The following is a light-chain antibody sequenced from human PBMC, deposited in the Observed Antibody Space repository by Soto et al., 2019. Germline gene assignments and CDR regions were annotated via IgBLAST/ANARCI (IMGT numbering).Light chain of an antibody. CDR1: SRDIGFFNY. Sequence: QSALTQPASVSGSPGQSITISCTGTSRDIGFFNYVSWYQQFPENAPKLIIFEVTNRPSGVSNRFSASKSGNTASLTISGLQAEDGADYYCSSYTTRSTYVFGTGTKLTVL. V-gene: IGLV2-14*01. J-gene: IGLJ1*01. CDR2: EVT. CDR3: SSYTTRSTYV.